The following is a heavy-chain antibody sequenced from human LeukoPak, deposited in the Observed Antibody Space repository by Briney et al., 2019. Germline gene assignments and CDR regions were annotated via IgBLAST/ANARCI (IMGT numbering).Heavy chain of an antibody. J-gene: IGHJ4*02. CDR1: GGSISSSSYY. Sequence: ASETLSLTCTVSGGSISSSSYYWGWIRQPPGKGLEWIGSIYYSGSTYYNPSLKSRVTISVDTSKNQFSLKLSSVTAADTAVYYCARHGGPIVEDIDYWGQGTLVTVSS. V-gene: IGHV4-39*01. CDR2: IYYSGST. D-gene: IGHD1-26*01. CDR3: ARHGGPIVEDIDY.